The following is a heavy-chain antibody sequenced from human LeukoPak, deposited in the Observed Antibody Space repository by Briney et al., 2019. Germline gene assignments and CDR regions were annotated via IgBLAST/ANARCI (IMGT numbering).Heavy chain of an antibody. D-gene: IGHD6-6*01. CDR3: ARLRVVYSSSSRGWFDP. Sequence: SETLSLTCAVYGGSFSGYYWSWIRQPPGKGLEWIGEINHSGSTNYNPSLKSRVTISVDTSKNQFSLKLSSVTAADTAVYYCARLRVVYSSSSRGWFDPWGQGTLVTVSS. CDR2: INHSGST. CDR1: GGSFSGYY. J-gene: IGHJ5*02. V-gene: IGHV4-34*01.